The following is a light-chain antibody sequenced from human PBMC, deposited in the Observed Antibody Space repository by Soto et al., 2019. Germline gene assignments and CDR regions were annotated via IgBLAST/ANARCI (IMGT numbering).Light chain of an antibody. CDR1: SSNIGNNY. J-gene: IGLJ2*01. Sequence: QSALTQPPSVSATPGQKVTISCSGSSSNIGNNYVSWYQQFPGTAPKLLIYDNNKRPSGIPDRFSGSKSGTSATLGITGLQTGDEADYYCRTWDSSLSVVVFGGGTKLTVL. CDR2: DNN. V-gene: IGLV1-51*01. CDR3: RTWDSSLSVVV.